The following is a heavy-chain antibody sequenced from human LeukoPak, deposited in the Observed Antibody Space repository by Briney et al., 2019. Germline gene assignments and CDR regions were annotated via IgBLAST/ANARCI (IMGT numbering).Heavy chain of an antibody. CDR3: ARHRRIAVAERNAFDI. J-gene: IGHJ3*02. Sequence: GESLKISCEGSGYSFTTYWIGWVRQMPGKGLEWMGIIYPGDSDTRYSPSFQGQVTISADKSISTAYLQWSSLKASDTAMYYCARHRRIAVAERNAFDIWGQGTMVTVSS. D-gene: IGHD6-19*01. CDR2: IYPGDSDT. CDR1: GYSFTTYW. V-gene: IGHV5-51*01.